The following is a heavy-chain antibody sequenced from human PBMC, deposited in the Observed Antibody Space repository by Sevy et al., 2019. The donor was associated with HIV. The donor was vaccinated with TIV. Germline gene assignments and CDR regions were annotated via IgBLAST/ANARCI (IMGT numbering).Heavy chain of an antibody. V-gene: IGHV1-24*01. J-gene: IGHJ4*02. Sequence: ASVKDSCKVSGYTLTELSIHWVRQAPGKGLEWLVTFDPEDGKTIYAQNFQGRVTMTEDTSTDTTYMELSSLRSEDTAVYYCASTRDYYDSSGYYFDYWGQGTLVTVSS. CDR3: ASTRDYYDSSGYYFDY. CDR1: GYTLTELS. CDR2: FDPEDGKT. D-gene: IGHD3-22*01.